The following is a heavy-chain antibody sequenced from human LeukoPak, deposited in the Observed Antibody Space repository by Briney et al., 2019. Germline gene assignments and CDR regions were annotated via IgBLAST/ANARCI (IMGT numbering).Heavy chain of an antibody. CDR2: ISAYNGNT. J-gene: IGHJ4*02. D-gene: IGHD3-22*01. Sequence: GASVKVSCKASGYTFTSYGISWVRQAPGQGLEWMGWISAYNGNTNYAQKLQGRVTMTTDTSTSTAYMELRGLRSDDTAVYYCARVVYYYDSSGYLPYPDYWGQGTLVTVSS. CDR1: GYTFTSYG. CDR3: ARVVYYYDSSGYLPYPDY. V-gene: IGHV1-18*01.